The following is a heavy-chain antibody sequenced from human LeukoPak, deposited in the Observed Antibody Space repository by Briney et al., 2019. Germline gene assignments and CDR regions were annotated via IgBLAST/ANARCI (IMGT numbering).Heavy chain of an antibody. CDR3: AREAAQEATNAFDI. Sequence: PSETLSLTCSLCGGSISTYNDCWGWTRQHAGKRLEWIGRITVSGRTNYNPSLNTRAPMPVDTSKNQFSLKLTSVTAADTAVYNGAREAAQEATNAFDIWGEGTMVTVSS. V-gene: IGHV4-61*10. D-gene: IGHD1-26*01. CDR2: ITVSGRT. CDR1: GGSISTYNDC. J-gene: IGHJ3*02.